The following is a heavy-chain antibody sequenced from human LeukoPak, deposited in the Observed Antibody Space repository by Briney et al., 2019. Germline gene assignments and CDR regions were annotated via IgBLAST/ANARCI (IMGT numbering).Heavy chain of an antibody. CDR3: ARGALYDFWSGYYIDY. V-gene: IGHV4-30-4*08. CDR2: IYYSGST. CDR1: GGSISSGDYY. D-gene: IGHD3-3*01. Sequence: SQTLSLTCTVSGGSISSGDYYWSWIRQPPGKGLEGIVYIYYSGSTYYNPSLKSRVTISVDTSKNQFSLKLSSVTAADTAVYYCARGALYDFWSGYYIDYWGQGTLVTVSS. J-gene: IGHJ4*02.